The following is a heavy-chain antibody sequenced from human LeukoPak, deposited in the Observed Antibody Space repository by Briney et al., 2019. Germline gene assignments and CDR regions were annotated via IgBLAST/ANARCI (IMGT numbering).Heavy chain of an antibody. V-gene: IGHV1-3*01. CDR1: GYTFTSYA. Sequence: ASVKVSCKASGYTFTSYAMHWVRQAPGQRLEWMGWVNAGNGNTKYSQKFQGRVTITRDTSASTAYMELSSLRSKDTAVYYCARTVVVVPAATYYFDYWGQGTLVTVSS. D-gene: IGHD2-2*01. CDR3: ARTVVVVPAATYYFDY. CDR2: VNAGNGNT. J-gene: IGHJ4*02.